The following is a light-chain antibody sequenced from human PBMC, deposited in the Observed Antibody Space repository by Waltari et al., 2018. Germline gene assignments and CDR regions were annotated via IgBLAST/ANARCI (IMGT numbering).Light chain of an antibody. V-gene: IGKV3-20*01. CDR3: QQYGTSTGT. J-gene: IGKJ1*01. CDR1: RMVNANR. Sequence: EIVLTQPTGPLSLSRGDRVTLSCRASRMVNANRVAWYHQRPGRHPTLLIHGGSRRAIGIPDRFSGSGSGTDFTLTISRLEPEDSGIYYCQQYGTSTGTFGQGTKVEIK. CDR2: GGS.